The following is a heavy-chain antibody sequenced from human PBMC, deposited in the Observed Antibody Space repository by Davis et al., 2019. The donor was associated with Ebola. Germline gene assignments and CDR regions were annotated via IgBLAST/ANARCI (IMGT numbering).Heavy chain of an antibody. CDR2: IRQDGSEK. CDR1: GFTFSSYW. CDR3: ARDMQGIAVR. J-gene: IGHJ4*02. Sequence: GESLKISCAASGFTFSSYWMSWVRQAPGKGLEWVANIRQDGSEKYYVDSVKGRFTISRDNAKNSLYLQMNSLRAEDTAVYYCARDMQGIAVRWGQGTLVTVSS. V-gene: IGHV3-7*01. D-gene: IGHD2-2*01.